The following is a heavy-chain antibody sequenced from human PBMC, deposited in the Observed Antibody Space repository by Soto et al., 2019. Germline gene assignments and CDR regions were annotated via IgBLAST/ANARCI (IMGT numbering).Heavy chain of an antibody. Sequence: EVQVVESGGGLVKPGGSLRLSCAASGFTFSSYSVNWVRQAPGKGLEWVSHMSSSSNYIEYADSVRGRFTISRDNAKNSLYLQMNSLRAEDTAVYYCATTCDSTRCYGSDYWGQGTLVTVSS. CDR3: ATTCDSTRCYGSDY. D-gene: IGHD2-2*01. V-gene: IGHV3-21*01. CDR1: GFTFSSYS. J-gene: IGHJ4*02. CDR2: MSSSSNYI.